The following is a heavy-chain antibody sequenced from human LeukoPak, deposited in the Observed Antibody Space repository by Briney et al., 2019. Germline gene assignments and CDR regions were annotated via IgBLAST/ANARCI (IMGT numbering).Heavy chain of an antibody. CDR2: ISAYNGNT. D-gene: IGHD4-17*01. CDR3: ARGRGHGDYYYYMDV. J-gene: IGHJ6*03. V-gene: IGHV1-18*01. CDR1: GYTFTSYG. Sequence: GASVKVSCKASGYTFTSYGISWVRQAPGQGLEWMGWISAYNGNTNYAQKLQGRVTMTTDTSTSTAYMELRSLRSDDTAVYYCARGRGHGDYYYYMDVWGKGTMVTISS.